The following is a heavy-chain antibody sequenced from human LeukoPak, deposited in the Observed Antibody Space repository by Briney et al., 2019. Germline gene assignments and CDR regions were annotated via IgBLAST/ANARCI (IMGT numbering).Heavy chain of an antibody. Sequence: ASVKVSCKAPGYTFTSYGISWVRQAPGQGLEWMGWISAYNGNTNYAQKLQGKVTMTTDTSTSTAYMELRSLRSDDTAVYYCARDTDVAPTYYYGSGRYAPNYGMDVWGQGTTVTVSS. D-gene: IGHD3-10*01. CDR3: ARDTDVAPTYYYGSGRYAPNYGMDV. CDR1: GYTFTSYG. J-gene: IGHJ6*02. CDR2: ISAYNGNT. V-gene: IGHV1-18*01.